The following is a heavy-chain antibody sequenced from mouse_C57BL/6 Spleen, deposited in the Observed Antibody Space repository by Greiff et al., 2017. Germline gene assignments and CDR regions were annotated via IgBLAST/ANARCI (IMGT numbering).Heavy chain of an antibody. CDR3: ARGGFYYGSSPYYAMDY. CDR1: GYTFTDYY. J-gene: IGHJ4*01. CDR2: IYPGSGNT. V-gene: IGHV1-76*01. D-gene: IGHD1-1*01. Sequence: QVQLQQSGAELVRPGASVKLSCKASGYTFTDYYINWVKQRPGQGLEWIARIYPGSGNTYYNEKFKGKATLTAEKSSSTAYMQLSSLTSEDSAVYLCARGGFYYGSSPYYAMDYWGQGTSVTVSS.